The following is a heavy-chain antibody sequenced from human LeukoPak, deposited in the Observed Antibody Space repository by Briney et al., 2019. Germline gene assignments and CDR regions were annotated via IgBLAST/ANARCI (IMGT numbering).Heavy chain of an antibody. D-gene: IGHD2-8*01. J-gene: IGHJ4*02. Sequence: KASETLSLTCTVSGVSMSAFQWRWVRQSPEKGLEWIGCVNTKGETNYNPSLKSRVITSVDTSKSQFSLRLTSVTAADTAVYYCATSNDAKIAPFDHWGQGALVTVSS. CDR1: GVSMSAFQ. CDR3: ATSNDAKIAPFDH. V-gene: IGHV4-4*09. CDR2: VNTKGET.